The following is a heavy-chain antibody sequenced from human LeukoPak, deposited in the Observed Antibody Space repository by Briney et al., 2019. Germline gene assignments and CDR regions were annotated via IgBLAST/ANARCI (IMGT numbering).Heavy chain of an antibody. CDR2: ISYSETT. CDR3: ARDKGLPQAFDI. Sequence: SETLSLTCTVSGGSLSIFYWSWIRQPPGKGLEYIGYISYSETTSYNPSLKSRVAISVDTSKNQFSLKLTSVTAADTAVYYCARDKGLPQAFDIWGQGKMVTVSS. V-gene: IGHV4-59*01. D-gene: IGHD5/OR15-5a*01. J-gene: IGHJ3*02. CDR1: GGSLSIFY.